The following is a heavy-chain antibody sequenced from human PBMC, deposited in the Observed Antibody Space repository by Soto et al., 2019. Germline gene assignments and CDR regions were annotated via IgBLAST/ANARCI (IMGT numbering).Heavy chain of an antibody. Sequence: QLQLRESGPGLVQPSGTLSLTCDVSGASLTNNHCCSWVRQAPGKGREWIGEIWHTGRPNYNPSLKSRVAISIDKSKNQFSLKLSSVTAADTAVYYCVRDSRTGCSSINCYMHWGQGTLVTVSS. CDR1: GASLTNNHC. D-gene: IGHD2-15*01. V-gene: IGHV4-4*02. CDR2: IWHTGRP. CDR3: VRDSRTGCSSINCYMH. J-gene: IGHJ4*02.